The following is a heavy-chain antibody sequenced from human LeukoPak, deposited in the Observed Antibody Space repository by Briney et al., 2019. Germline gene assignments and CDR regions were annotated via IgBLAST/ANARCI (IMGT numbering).Heavy chain of an antibody. CDR3: ARRTLRYFDWFYPYYMDV. CDR1: GGSFSGYY. CDR2: INHSGST. Sequence: SETLSLTCAVYGGSFSGYYWSWIRQPPGKGLEWIGEINHSGSTNYNPSLKSRVTISVDTSKNQFSLKLSSVTAADTAVYYCARRTLRYFDWFYPYYMDVWSKGTTVTVSS. V-gene: IGHV4-34*01. D-gene: IGHD3-9*01. J-gene: IGHJ6*03.